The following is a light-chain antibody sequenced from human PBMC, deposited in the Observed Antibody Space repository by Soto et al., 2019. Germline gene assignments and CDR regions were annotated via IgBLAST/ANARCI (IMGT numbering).Light chain of an antibody. CDR2: AAS. Sequence: AIRMTHSPSSFSASTGDRVTITCRASQGISSYLAWYQQKPGKAPKLLIYAASTLQSGVPSRFSGSGSGTDFTLTISCLQSEDFATYYCQQYYSYPYTFGQGTKVDIK. CDR3: QQYYSYPYT. V-gene: IGKV1-8*01. J-gene: IGKJ2*01. CDR1: QGISSY.